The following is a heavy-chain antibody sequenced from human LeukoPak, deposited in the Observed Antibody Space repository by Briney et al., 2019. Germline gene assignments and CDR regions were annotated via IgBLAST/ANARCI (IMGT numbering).Heavy chain of an antibody. D-gene: IGHD2-21*02. J-gene: IGHJ4*02. CDR2: ISGSGSRT. Sequence: PGGSPRLSCVASGFTFRNYAMNWVRQAPGKGLEWVSGISGSGSRTYYADSVRGRFTISRDNSNNTLSLQMTSLRVEDTAIYFCAKDSDIPGSFDYWGQGTPVTVSS. V-gene: IGHV3-23*01. CDR1: GFTFRNYA. CDR3: AKDSDIPGSFDY.